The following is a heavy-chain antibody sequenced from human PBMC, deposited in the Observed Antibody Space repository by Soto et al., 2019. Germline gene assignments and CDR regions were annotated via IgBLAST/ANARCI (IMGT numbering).Heavy chain of an antibody. Sequence: GESLKISCKGSGYSFTSYWIGWVRQMPGKSLEWMGIIYPGDSDTRYSPSFQGQVTISADKSISTAYLQWSSLRASDTAMYYCARPRSSSRNYYGMDVWGQGTTVTVSS. CDR1: GYSFTSYW. CDR3: ARPRSSSRNYYGMDV. CDR2: IYPGDSDT. D-gene: IGHD6-13*01. V-gene: IGHV5-51*01. J-gene: IGHJ6*02.